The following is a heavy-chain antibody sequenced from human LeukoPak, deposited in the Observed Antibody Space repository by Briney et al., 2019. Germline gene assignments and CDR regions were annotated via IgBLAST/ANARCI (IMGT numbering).Heavy chain of an antibody. J-gene: IGHJ4*02. Sequence: SETLSLTCTVSGGSISSYYWSWIRQPLGKGLEWIGSIYYSGSTYYNPSLKSRVTISVDTSKNQFSLKLSSVTAADTAVYYCARGDCGGDCYLPFDYWGQGTLVTVSS. CDR2: IYYSGST. CDR1: GGSISSYY. V-gene: IGHV4-59*05. D-gene: IGHD2-21*02. CDR3: ARGDCGGDCYLPFDY.